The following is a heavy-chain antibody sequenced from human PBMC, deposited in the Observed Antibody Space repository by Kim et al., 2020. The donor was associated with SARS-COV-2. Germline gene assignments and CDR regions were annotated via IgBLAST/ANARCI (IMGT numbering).Heavy chain of an antibody. CDR2: IWYDGSNK. V-gene: IGHV3-33*06. CDR1: GFTFSSYG. CDR3: AKGASRSGYGLDY. Sequence: GGSLRLSCAASGFTFSSYGMHWVRQAPGKGLEWVAVIWYDGSNKYYADSVKGRFTISRDNSKNTLYLQMNSLRAEDTAVYYCAKGASRSGYGLDYWGQGTLVTVSS. D-gene: IGHD5-18*01. J-gene: IGHJ4*02.